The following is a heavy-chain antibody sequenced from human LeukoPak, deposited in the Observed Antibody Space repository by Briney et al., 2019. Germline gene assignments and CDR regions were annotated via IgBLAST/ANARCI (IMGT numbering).Heavy chain of an antibody. D-gene: IGHD5-12*01. J-gene: IGHJ4*02. CDR2: ISGSGGSK. Sequence: GGSLRLSCAASGFTFSSYAMSWVRQAPGKGLEWVSGISGSGGSKYYADSVKGRFTISRDNSKNTLYLQMNSLRVEDTAVYYCARGPSGYHNTGGQGTLVTVSS. CDR3: ARGPSGYHNT. CDR1: GFTFSSYA. V-gene: IGHV3-23*01.